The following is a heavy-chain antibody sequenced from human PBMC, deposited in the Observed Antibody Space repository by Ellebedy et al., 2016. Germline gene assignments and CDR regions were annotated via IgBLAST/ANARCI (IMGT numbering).Heavy chain of an antibody. CDR3: SADYNILTGYQNGALDI. CDR1: GFSFDKAW. Sequence: GGSLRLSCEASGFSFDKAWMNWVRQAPGKGLEWVGRIRSKIDGGAIEFAAHLRGRLKISRDDSKRTLFLEMISLKTEDTAVYYCSADYNILTGYQNGALDIWGQGTMVTVSS. CDR2: IRSKIDGGAI. V-gene: IGHV3-15*07. D-gene: IGHD3-9*01. J-gene: IGHJ3*02.